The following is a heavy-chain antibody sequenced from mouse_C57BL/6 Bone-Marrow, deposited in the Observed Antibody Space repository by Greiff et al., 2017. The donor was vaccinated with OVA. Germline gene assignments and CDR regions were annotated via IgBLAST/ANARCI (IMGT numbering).Heavy chain of an antibody. J-gene: IGHJ3*01. CDR3: ATPYSNYVRFAY. D-gene: IGHD2-5*01. CDR1: GFSLTSYG. V-gene: IGHV2-2*01. Sequence: VKLEESGPGLVQPSQSLSITCTVSGFSLTSYGVHWVRQSPGKGLEWLGVIWSGGSTDYNAAFISRLSISKDNSKSQVFVKMNSLQADDTAIYYCATPYSNYVRFAYWGQGTLVTVSA. CDR2: IWSGGST.